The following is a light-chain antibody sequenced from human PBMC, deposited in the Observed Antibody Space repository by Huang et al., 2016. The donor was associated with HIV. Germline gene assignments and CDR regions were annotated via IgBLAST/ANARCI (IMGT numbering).Light chain of an antibody. Sequence: EIVLTQSPGTLSLSPGEGATLSCRASQRINNNYLACCQQTPGQPPRLLIYVASSRATVVPDRFTGSGSGTDFNLTISRLETEDFAMYFCQHYGTSPQTFGQGTKLEIK. V-gene: IGKV3-20*01. CDR2: VAS. CDR1: QRINNNY. CDR3: QHYGTSPQT. J-gene: IGKJ2*01.